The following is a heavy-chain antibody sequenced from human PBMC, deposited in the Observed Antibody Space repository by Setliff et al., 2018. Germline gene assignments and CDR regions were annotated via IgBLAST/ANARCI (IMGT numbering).Heavy chain of an antibody. J-gene: IGHJ5*02. CDR3: ARHRAEDYYGSGNINWGWFDP. D-gene: IGHD3-10*01. V-gene: IGHV4-31*03. Sequence: TLSLTCTVSGGSISSGGYYWSWIRQHPGKGLEWIGYIYYSGSTYYNPSLKSRVTISVDTSKNQFSLKLSSVTAADTAVYYCARHRAEDYYGSGNINWGWFDPLGQGTLVTVSS. CDR2: IYYSGST. CDR1: GGSISSGGYY.